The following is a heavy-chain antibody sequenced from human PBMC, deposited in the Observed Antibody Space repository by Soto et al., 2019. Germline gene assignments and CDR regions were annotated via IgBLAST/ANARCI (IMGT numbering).Heavy chain of an antibody. CDR2: IIPIFGTA. V-gene: IGHV1-69*13. Sequence: SVKVSCKASGGTFSSYAISWVRQAPGQGLEWMGGIIPIFGTANYAQKFQGRVTITADESTSTAYMELSSLRSEDTAVYYCARQLELRVWFDPWGQGTLVTVSS. CDR3: ARQLELRVWFDP. D-gene: IGHD1-7*01. J-gene: IGHJ5*02. CDR1: GGTFSSYA.